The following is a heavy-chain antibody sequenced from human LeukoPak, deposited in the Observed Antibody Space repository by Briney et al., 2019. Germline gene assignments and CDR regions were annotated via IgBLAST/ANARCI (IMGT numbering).Heavy chain of an antibody. D-gene: IGHD2-2*01. V-gene: IGHV3-30*18. CDR1: GFTFSSYG. CDR3: AKFPYRSDAFDI. CDR2: ISYDGSNK. J-gene: IGHJ3*02. Sequence: GRSRRLSCAASGFTFSSYGMHWVRQAPGKGLEWVAVISYDGSNKYYADSVKGRFTISRDNSKNTLYLQMNSLRAEDTAVYYCAKFPYRSDAFDIWGQGTMVTVSS.